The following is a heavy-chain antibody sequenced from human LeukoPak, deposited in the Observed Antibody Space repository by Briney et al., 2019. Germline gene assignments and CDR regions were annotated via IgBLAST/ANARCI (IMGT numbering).Heavy chain of an antibody. CDR1: GFTFSSYE. CDR2: ISSASTI. D-gene: IGHD3-10*01. Sequence: GGSLRLSCAASGFTFSSYEMNWVRQAPGKGLEWVSYISSASTIYYADSVKGRFTISRDNAKNSLYLQMNSLRAEDTAVYYCAREGGHGGYFDFWGQGTLGTVSS. V-gene: IGHV3-48*03. CDR3: AREGGHGGYFDF. J-gene: IGHJ4*02.